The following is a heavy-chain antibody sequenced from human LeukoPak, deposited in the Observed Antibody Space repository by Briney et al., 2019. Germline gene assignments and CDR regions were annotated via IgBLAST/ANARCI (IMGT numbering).Heavy chain of an antibody. V-gene: IGHV4-34*01. CDR1: GGSFSDYY. CDR2: INHSGST. Sequence: SETLSLTCAVYGGSFSDYYWSWIRQPPGKGLEWIGEINHSGSTNYNPSLKSRVTISVDTSKNQFSLKLSSVTVADTAVYYCARVNSRCSSTSCYAHWFDPWGQGTLVTVSS. J-gene: IGHJ5*02. D-gene: IGHD2-2*01. CDR3: ARVNSRCSSTSCYAHWFDP.